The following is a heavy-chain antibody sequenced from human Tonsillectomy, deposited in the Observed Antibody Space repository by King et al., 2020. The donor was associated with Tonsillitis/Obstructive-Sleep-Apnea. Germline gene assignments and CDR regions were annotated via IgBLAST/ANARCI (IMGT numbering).Heavy chain of an antibody. CDR3: ARLTAGYYYYYMDV. Sequence: LQLQESGPGLVKPSETLSLTCTVSGGSISSSSYYWGWIRQPPGQGLEWIGSIYYSGSTYYNPSLKSRVTISVDTSKNQFSLKLSSVTAADTAVYYCARLTAGYYYYYMDVWGKGTTVTVSS. CDR2: IYYSGST. CDR1: GGSISSSSYY. V-gene: IGHV4-39*01. J-gene: IGHJ6*03.